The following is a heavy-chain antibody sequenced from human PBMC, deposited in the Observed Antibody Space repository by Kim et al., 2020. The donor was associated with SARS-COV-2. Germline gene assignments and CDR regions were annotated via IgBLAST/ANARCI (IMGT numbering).Heavy chain of an antibody. Sequence: KGRFTISRDNSKNILDLQMNSLRAEDTAVYYCARDHGSCTSTTCYTEGGDYWGQGTLVTVSS. V-gene: IGHV3-30*01. D-gene: IGHD2-2*02. CDR3: ARDHGSCTSTTCYTEGGDY. J-gene: IGHJ4*02.